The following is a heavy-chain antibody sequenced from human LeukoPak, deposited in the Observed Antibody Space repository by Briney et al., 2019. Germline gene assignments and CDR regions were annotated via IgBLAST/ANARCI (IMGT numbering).Heavy chain of an antibody. V-gene: IGHV3-7*02. CDR1: GFTFSSYW. CDR3: ARGRYGEIRLWYFDL. CDR2: IKQDGSEK. J-gene: IGHJ2*01. D-gene: IGHD4-17*01. Sequence: GGSLRLSCAASGFTFSSYWMSWVRQAPGKGLEWVANIKQDGSEKNYVDSVKGRFTISRDNAKNSLYLQMNSMRGEDTAVYYCARGRYGEIRLWYFDLWGRGTLVTVSS.